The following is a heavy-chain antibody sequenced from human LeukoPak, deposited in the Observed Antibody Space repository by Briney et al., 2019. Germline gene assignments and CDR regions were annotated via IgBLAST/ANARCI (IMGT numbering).Heavy chain of an antibody. CDR1: GYTFSKYA. V-gene: IGHV3-30*03. CDR3: VGGYYYDSSGYLSLGY. Sequence: GRSLRLSCAVSGYTFSKYAMHWVRQAPGKGLAWVAVISYDGSNEYFADSVKGRFTISRDNSKNTVYLQMNSLRAEDTAVYYCVGGYYYDSSGYLSLGYWGQGTLVTVSS. D-gene: IGHD3-22*01. CDR2: ISYDGSNE. J-gene: IGHJ4*02.